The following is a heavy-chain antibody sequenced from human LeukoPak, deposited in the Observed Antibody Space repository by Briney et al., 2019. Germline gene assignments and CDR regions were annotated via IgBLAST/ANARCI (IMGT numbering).Heavy chain of an antibody. V-gene: IGHV3-48*01. J-gene: IGHJ6*04. D-gene: IGHD2-8*01. Sequence: GGSLRHSCAASGLTFSSYSMNWVRQAPGKGLEWVSYISSSSSTIYYADSVKGRFTISRDNAKNSLYLQMNSLRAEDTAVYYCARGTRIVLMLYAARMLDVWGTGTTVTVSS. CDR1: GLTFSSYS. CDR3: ARGTRIVLMLYAARMLDV. CDR2: ISSSSSTI.